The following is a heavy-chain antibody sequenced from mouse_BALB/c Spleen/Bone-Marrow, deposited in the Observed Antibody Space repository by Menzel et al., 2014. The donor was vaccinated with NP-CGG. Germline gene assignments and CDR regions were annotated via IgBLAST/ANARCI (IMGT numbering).Heavy chain of an antibody. CDR3: ARGELPYYFDY. CDR2: IYPGDGST. CDR1: GYTFTSYY. Sequence: VQLVESGPELVKPGASVKMSCKASGYTFTSYYIHWVKQRPGQGLEWIGWIYPGDGSTKYNEKFKGKTTLTADKSSSTAYMLLSSLTSEDSAIYLCARGELPYYFDYWGQGTTLTVSS. J-gene: IGHJ2*01. V-gene: IGHV1S56*01.